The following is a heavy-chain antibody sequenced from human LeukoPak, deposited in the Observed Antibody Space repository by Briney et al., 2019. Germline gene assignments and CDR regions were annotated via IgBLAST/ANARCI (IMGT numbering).Heavy chain of an antibody. CDR2: INHSGST. J-gene: IGHJ4*02. CDR3: ASLLTPSDY. V-gene: IGHV4-34*01. CDR1: GGSFSGYY. D-gene: IGHD3-9*01. Sequence: SETLSLTCAVYGGSFSGYYWSWIRQPPGKGLEWVGEINHSGSTNYNPSLKSRVTISVDTSKNQFSLKLSSVTAADTAVYYCASLLTPSDYWGQGTLVTVSS.